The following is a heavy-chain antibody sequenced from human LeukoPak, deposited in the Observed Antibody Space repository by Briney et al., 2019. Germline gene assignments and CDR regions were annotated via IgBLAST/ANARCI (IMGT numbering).Heavy chain of an antibody. CDR3: ARDGRLPFDF. D-gene: IGHD1-26*01. Sequence: PGGSLRLSCAASGFAFSSYAMNWVRQAPGKGLEWVSYISSSSSPIYYADSVKGRLTISRDNAKNSLYLQMNSLRDEDTAVYYCARDGRLPFDFWGQGTLVTVSS. CDR1: GFAFSSYA. J-gene: IGHJ4*02. CDR2: ISSSSSPI. V-gene: IGHV3-48*02.